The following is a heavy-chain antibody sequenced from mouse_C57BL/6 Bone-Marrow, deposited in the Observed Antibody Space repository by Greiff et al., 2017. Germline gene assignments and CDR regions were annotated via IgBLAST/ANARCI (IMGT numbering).Heavy chain of an antibody. CDR1: GYSFTGYY. J-gene: IGHJ2*01. CDR3: ARENGPLFDY. Sequence: VQLKQSGPELVKPGASVKISCKASGYSFTGYYMNWVKQSPDKSLEWIGEINPSTGGTTYNQKFKAKATLTVDKSSSTAYMQLKSLTSEDSAVYYCARENGPLFDYWGQGTTLTVSS. CDR2: INPSTGGT. V-gene: IGHV1-42*01.